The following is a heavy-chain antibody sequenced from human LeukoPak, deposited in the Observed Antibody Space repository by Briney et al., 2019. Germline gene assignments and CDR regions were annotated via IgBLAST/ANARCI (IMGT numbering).Heavy chain of an antibody. CDR3: ARLGWELLRAFDI. D-gene: IGHD1-26*01. CDR2: IYPADSDT. V-gene: IGHV5-51*01. J-gene: IGHJ3*02. Sequence: GESLKISCKGSGYSFTTNWIGWVRQMPGKGLEWMGIIYPADSDTRYSPSFQGQVTISADKSISTAYLQWSSLKASDTAMYYCARLGWELLRAFDIWGQGTMVTVSS. CDR1: GYSFTTNW.